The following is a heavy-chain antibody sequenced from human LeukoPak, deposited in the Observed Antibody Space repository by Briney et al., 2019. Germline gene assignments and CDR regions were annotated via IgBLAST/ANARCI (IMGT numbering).Heavy chain of an antibody. V-gene: IGHV3-7*01. CDR3: AKLYCSGGSCYSDCLYFDY. Sequence: GGSLRLSCAASGFTFSSYWMSWVRQAPGKGLEWVANIKQDGSEKYYVDSVKGRFTISRDNAKNSLYLQMNSLRAEDTSVYNCAKLYCSGGSCYSDCLYFDYWGQGTLVTVSS. CDR1: GFTFSSYW. D-gene: IGHD2-15*01. CDR2: IKQDGSEK. J-gene: IGHJ4*02.